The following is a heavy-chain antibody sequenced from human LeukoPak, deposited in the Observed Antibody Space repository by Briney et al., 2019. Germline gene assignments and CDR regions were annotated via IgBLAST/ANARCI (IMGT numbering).Heavy chain of an antibody. CDR1: GYTFTGYY. CDR3: AREENCSGGSCYYY. D-gene: IGHD2-15*01. V-gene: IGHV1-2*06. Sequence: VASVKVSCKASGYTFTGYYMHWVRQAPGQRLDWMGRINPNSGGTNYAQKFQGRVTMTRDTSISTAYMELSRLTSDDTAVYYCAREENCSGGSCYYYWGQGTLVTVSS. J-gene: IGHJ4*02. CDR2: INPNSGGT.